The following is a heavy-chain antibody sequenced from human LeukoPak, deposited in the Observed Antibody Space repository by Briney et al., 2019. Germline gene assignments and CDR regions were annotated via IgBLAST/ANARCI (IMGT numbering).Heavy chain of an antibody. D-gene: IGHD3-22*01. V-gene: IGHV3-23*01. Sequence: GGSLRLSCAASGFTFSSYAMGWVRQAPGKGLEWVSAISGSGGSTYYADSVKGRFTISRDNSKNTLYLQMNSLRAEDTAVYYCAKVPPYYYDSSGYYLGYWGQGTLVTVSS. CDR3: AKVPPYYYDSSGYYLGY. J-gene: IGHJ4*02. CDR2: ISGSGGST. CDR1: GFTFSSYA.